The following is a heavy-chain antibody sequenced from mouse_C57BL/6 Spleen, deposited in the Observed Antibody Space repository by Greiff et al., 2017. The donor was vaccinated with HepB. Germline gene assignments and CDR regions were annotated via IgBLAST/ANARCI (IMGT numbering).Heavy chain of an antibody. CDR2: VHPYDRNT. CDR1: GYTFTSYW. Sequence: VQLQQSGAELVKPGDSVKVSCNAPGYTFTSYWMHWVKLGPGQAFEWIGGVHPYDRNTNYYQMFKGKATLTVDNSSSTAYMQLRSLTYEDTAVYYCASTTGVAWYFDVWGTGTTVTVSS. J-gene: IGHJ1*03. D-gene: IGHD1-1*01. CDR3: ASTTGVAWYFDV. V-gene: IGHV1-74*01.